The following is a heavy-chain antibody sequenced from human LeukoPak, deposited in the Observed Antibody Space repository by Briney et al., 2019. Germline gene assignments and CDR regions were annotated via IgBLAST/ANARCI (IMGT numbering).Heavy chain of an antibody. CDR2: IKGDGSST. J-gene: IGHJ4*02. Sequence: GGSPRLSCAASGFTFSSHWMHWVRQAPGKGLVWVSRIKGDGSSTSYADSVKGRLTISRDNAKNTVYLQMNSLRGEDTAVYYCARGIPNSYGKDYWGQGTLVTVSS. CDR3: ARGIPNSYGKDY. CDR1: GFTFSSHW. D-gene: IGHD3-16*01. V-gene: IGHV3-74*01.